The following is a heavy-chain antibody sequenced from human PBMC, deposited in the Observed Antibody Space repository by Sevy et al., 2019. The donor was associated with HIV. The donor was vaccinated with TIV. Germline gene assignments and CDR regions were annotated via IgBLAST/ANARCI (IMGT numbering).Heavy chain of an antibody. J-gene: IGHJ4*02. CDR1: GFTFSKYS. D-gene: IGHD2-8*01. CDR3: AREGCTKPHDY. CDR2: LSFGCGEI. V-gene: IGHV3-23*01. Sequence: GESLKISCSASGFTFSKYSMSWVRQPPGKGLGWVSTLSFGCGEINYADSVKGRFTISRDNSKSSVYLQMNNLRPEDTDVYYCAREGCTKPHDYWGQGTLVTVSS.